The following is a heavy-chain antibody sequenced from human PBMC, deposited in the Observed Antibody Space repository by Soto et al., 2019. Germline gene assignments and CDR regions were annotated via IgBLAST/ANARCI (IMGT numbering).Heavy chain of an antibody. D-gene: IGHD3-16*01. CDR2: TSYAGSDK. V-gene: IGHV3-30*19. J-gene: IGHJ1*01. Sequence: VQLVESGGGVVQPGTSLRVSCVGSGFTFRSYVIHWVRQAPGKGLEWVALTSYAGSDKYYGDSVRGRFTISRDNSRNTVDLQMDSLGLEDTALYYCARWGTTGGLDVWGQGTLVSVSS. CDR1: GFTFRSYV. CDR3: ARWGTTGGLDV.